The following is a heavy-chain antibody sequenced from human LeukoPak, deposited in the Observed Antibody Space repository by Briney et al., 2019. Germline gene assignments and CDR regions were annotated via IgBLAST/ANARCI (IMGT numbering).Heavy chain of an antibody. Sequence: SETLSLTCTVSGGSISSYYWSWIRQPPGKGLEWIGYIYYSGSTNYNPSLKSRVTISVDTSKNQFSLKLSSVTAANTAVYYCARAAEVRGVMPWFDPWGQGTLVTVSS. J-gene: IGHJ5*02. CDR2: IYYSGST. CDR3: ARAAEVRGVMPWFDP. CDR1: GGSISSYY. V-gene: IGHV4-59*01. D-gene: IGHD3-10*01.